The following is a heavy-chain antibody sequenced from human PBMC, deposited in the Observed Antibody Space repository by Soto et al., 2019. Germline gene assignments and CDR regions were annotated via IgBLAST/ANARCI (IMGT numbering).Heavy chain of an antibody. V-gene: IGHV1-46*01. D-gene: IGHD3-22*01. CDR3: ARNYDSQAYYFDY. Sequence: QVQLVQSGAEVKKPGASVKVSCKASGYTFTRYYMNWVRQAPGQGLEWMGIIDPSGGSTSYAQKFRGRVTMTRNTSTSTAYMELSSPSCEDTAVYYSARNYDSQAYYFDYWGQGTLVTVSS. CDR2: IDPSGGST. J-gene: IGHJ4*02. CDR1: GYTFTRYY.